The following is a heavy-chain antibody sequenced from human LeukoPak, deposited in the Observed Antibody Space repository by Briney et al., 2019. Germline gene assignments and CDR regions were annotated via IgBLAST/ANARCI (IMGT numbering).Heavy chain of an antibody. CDR1: GYTFTSYD. V-gene: IGHV1-8*01. Sequence: ASVKVSCKASGYTFTSYDINWVRQATGQGLEWMGWMNPNSGSTYYAQKFQGRVTMTRNNSISTAYMELSSLRSEDTAVYYCARGPSGFKDYYMDVWGKGTTVTVSS. CDR2: MNPNSGST. CDR3: ARGPSGFKDYYMDV. J-gene: IGHJ6*03. D-gene: IGHD1-26*01.